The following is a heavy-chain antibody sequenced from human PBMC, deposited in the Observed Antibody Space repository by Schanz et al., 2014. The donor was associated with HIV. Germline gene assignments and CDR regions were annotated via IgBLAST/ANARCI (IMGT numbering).Heavy chain of an antibody. D-gene: IGHD6-6*01. Sequence: VPLVESGGGLVQPGRSLRLSCAASGFTFPDYAMHWLRQAPGQGLEWVPGINWNSGNIGYADSVKGRFTISRDNAKNSLYLQMNSLRAEDTALYHCARSSSGSGTWPPRYWGQGTLVIVSS. V-gene: IGHV3-9*01. CDR1: GFTFPDYA. J-gene: IGHJ4*02. CDR3: ARSSSGSGTWPPRY. CDR2: INWNSGNI.